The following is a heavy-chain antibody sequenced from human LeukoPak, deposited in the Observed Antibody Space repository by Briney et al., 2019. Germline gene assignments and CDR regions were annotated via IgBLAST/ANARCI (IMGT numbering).Heavy chain of an antibody. CDR2: INPNSGGT. CDR1: GYTFTSYG. CDR3: ARERIAAEGLDY. J-gene: IGHJ4*02. V-gene: IGHV1-2*02. Sequence: GASVKVSCKASGYTFTSYGISWVRQAPGQGLEWMGWINPNSGGTNYAQKFQGRVTMTRDTSISTAYMELSRLRSDDTAVYYCARERIAAEGLDYWGQGTLVTVSS. D-gene: IGHD6-13*01.